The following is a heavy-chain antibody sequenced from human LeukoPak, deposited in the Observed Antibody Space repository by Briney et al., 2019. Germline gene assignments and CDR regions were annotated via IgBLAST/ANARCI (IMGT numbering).Heavy chain of an antibody. D-gene: IGHD3-22*01. CDR3: ARSYYYDSSGYQGYFDY. J-gene: IGHJ4*02. CDR2: VHYAGST. V-gene: IGHV4-59*12. Sequence: PSETLSLTCTVSRGSISSYHWSWIRQPPGKGLEWIGYVHYAGSTNYNPSLKSRVTISVDTSKNQFSLKLSSVTAADTAVYYCARSYYYDSSGYQGYFDYWGQGTLVTVSS. CDR1: RGSISSYH.